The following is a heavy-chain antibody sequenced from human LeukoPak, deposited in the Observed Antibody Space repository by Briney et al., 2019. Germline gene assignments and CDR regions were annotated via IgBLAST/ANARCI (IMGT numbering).Heavy chain of an antibody. V-gene: IGHV3-21*01. CDR1: GFTFSSYS. Sequence: GGSLRLPCAASGFTFSSYSMNWVRQAPGRGLEWVSSISSSSSFIYYADSLKGRFTISRDNAKNSLYLQMNSLRAEDTAVYYCARDRIIYGDYGDAFDIWGQGTMVTVSS. J-gene: IGHJ3*02. D-gene: IGHD4-17*01. CDR3: ARDRIIYGDYGDAFDI. CDR2: ISSSSSFI.